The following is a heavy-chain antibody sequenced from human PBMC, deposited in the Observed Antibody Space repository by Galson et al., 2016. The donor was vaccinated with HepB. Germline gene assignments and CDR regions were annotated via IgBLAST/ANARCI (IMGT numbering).Heavy chain of an antibody. CDR2: ISYDGSNK. CDR1: GFTFSSYA. CDR3: AKALYSSPFVSAYDI. V-gene: IGHV3-30*04. J-gene: IGHJ3*02. D-gene: IGHD6-19*01. Sequence: SLRLSCAASGFTFSSYAMHWVRQAPGKGLEWVAVISYDGSNKYYAASVKGRFTISRDHPKNTLYVQMDSLRVEDSAVYYCAKALYSSPFVSAYDIWGQGTMVTVSS.